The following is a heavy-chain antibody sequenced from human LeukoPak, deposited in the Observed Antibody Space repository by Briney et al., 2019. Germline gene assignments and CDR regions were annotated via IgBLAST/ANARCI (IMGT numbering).Heavy chain of an antibody. D-gene: IGHD3-22*01. J-gene: IGHJ4*02. V-gene: IGHV1-18*01. CDR1: GYTFTSYG. CDR2: ISAYNGNT. Sequence: ASVTVSCKASGYTFTSYGISWVRQAPGQGLEWMGWISAYNGNTNYAQKLQGRVTMTTDTSTSTAYMELRSLRSDDTAVYYCARVKDYYDSSGYYLSYFDYWGQGTLVTVSS. CDR3: ARVKDYYDSSGYYLSYFDY.